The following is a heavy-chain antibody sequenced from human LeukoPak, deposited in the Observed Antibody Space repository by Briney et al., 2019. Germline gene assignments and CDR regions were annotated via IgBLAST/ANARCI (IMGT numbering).Heavy chain of an antibody. D-gene: IGHD4-17*01. Sequence: GGSLRLSCAASGFTFSSYGMNWVRQAPGKGLEWVSAISGSGGSTYYADSVKGRFTISRDNSKNMLYLQMNSLRAEDTAVYYCAKKVLTVTTWYFDYWGQGTLVTVSS. CDR2: ISGSGGST. CDR1: GFTFSSYG. J-gene: IGHJ4*02. CDR3: AKKVLTVTTWYFDY. V-gene: IGHV3-23*01.